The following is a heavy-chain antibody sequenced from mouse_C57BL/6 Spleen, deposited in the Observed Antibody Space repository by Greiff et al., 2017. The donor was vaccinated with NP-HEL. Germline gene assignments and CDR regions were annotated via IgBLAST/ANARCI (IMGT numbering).Heavy chain of an antibody. CDR2: IYPGSGST. CDR3: ARRERIHYYGSSFDY. Sequence: QVQLQQPGAELVKPGASVKMSCKASGYTFTSYWITWVKQRPGQGLEWIGDIYPGSGSTNYNEKFKSKATLTVDTSSSTAYMQLSSLTSEDSAVYYCARRERIHYYGSSFDYWGQGTTLTVSS. V-gene: IGHV1-55*01. CDR1: GYTFTSYW. D-gene: IGHD1-1*01. J-gene: IGHJ2*01.